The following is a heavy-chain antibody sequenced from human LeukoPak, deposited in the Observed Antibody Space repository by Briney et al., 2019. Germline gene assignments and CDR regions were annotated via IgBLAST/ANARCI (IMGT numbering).Heavy chain of an antibody. D-gene: IGHD5-24*01. V-gene: IGHV3-48*01. CDR1: GFTIRDYS. Sequence: GGSLRLSCAASGFTIRDYSMNGVRQAPGKGLEWISYIGIDSGNTNYADSVKGRFTISGDKAKNSLYLQMNSLRVEDTAVYYCARDYKYAFDNWGQGTLVTVSS. J-gene: IGHJ4*02. CDR2: IGIDSGNT. CDR3: ARDYKYAFDN.